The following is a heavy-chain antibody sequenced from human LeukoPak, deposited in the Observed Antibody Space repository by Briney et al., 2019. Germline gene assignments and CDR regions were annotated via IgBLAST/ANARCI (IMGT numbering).Heavy chain of an antibody. CDR2: IYYSGST. V-gene: IGHV4-61*01. Sequence: SETLSLTCTVSGGSVSSGSYYWSWIRQPPGKGLEWIGYIYYSGSTNYNPSLKSRVTISVDTSKNQFSLKLSSVTAADTAVYYCARVGGTNYYYYGMDVWGQGTTVTVSS. CDR1: GGSVSSGSYY. D-gene: IGHD4-23*01. CDR3: ARVGGTNYYYYGMDV. J-gene: IGHJ6*02.